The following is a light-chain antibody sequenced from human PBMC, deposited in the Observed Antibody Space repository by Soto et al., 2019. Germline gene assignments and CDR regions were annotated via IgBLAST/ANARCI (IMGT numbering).Light chain of an antibody. CDR1: QSISSW. CDR3: QQYNSYSPT. CDR2: DAS. J-gene: IGKJ1*01. V-gene: IGKV1-5*01. Sequence: DIQMTQSPCTLSASVGDRVTITCRASQSISSWLAWYQQKPAKAPKLLIYDASGLESSVPSRFSGGGSRTKFTHTTSSLQPDDFATDYCQQYNSYSPTFGEGTKVDIK.